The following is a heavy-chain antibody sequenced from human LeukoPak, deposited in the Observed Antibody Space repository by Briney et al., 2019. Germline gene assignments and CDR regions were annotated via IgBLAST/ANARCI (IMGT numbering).Heavy chain of an antibody. D-gene: IGHD5-12*01. CDR2: ITSSSSYA. CDR3: ARDPYSGHYGNDYYYYMDV. Sequence: GGSLRLSCEASGCTFSTYNMNWVRQAPGKRLEWVSSITSSSSYAFYADSVKGRFTISRDNAKSSLYLQMNNLRAEDTAVYYCARDPYSGHYGNDYYYYMDVWGKGTTVTISS. CDR1: GCTFSTYN. J-gene: IGHJ6*03. V-gene: IGHV3-21*01.